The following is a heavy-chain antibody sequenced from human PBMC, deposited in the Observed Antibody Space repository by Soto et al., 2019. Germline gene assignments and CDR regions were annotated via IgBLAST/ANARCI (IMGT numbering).Heavy chain of an antibody. D-gene: IGHD2-15*01. CDR1: GFTFDDYT. CDR3: AKDMWNCSGGSCYNYYYGMDV. CDR2: ISWDGGST. Sequence: GGSLRLSCAASGFTFDDYTMHWVRQAPGKGLEWVSLISWDGGSTYYADSVKGRFTISRDNSKNSLYLQMNSLRTEDTALYYCAKDMWNCSGGSCYNYYYGMDVWGQGTTVTVSS. J-gene: IGHJ6*02. V-gene: IGHV3-43*01.